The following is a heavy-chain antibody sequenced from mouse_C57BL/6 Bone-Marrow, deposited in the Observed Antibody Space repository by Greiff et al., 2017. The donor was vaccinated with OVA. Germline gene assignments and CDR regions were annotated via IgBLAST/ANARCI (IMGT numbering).Heavy chain of an antibody. D-gene: IGHD4-1*01. Sequence: VQLQQSGAELVMPGASVKLSCKASGYTFTSYWMHWVKQRPGQGLEWIGEIDPSDSYTNYNQKFKGKSTLTVDKSSSTAYMQRSSLTSEDSAVYYCAREETGTAWFAYWGQGTLVTVSA. V-gene: IGHV1-69*01. J-gene: IGHJ3*01. CDR2: IDPSDSYT. CDR3: AREETGTAWFAY. CDR1: GYTFTSYW.